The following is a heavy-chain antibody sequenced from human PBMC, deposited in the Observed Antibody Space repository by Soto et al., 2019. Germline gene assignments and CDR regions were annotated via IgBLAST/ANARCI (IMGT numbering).Heavy chain of an antibody. CDR2: IYHSGST. V-gene: IGHV4-31*03. D-gene: IGHD3-10*01. CDR3: ASLALVRGVPYYFDY. CDR1: GDSISRHAYY. J-gene: IGHJ4*02. Sequence: SETLSLTCTVSGDSISRHAYYWSWIRQHPGKGLEWIGHIYHSGSTYYNPSLKSRIIISIDTSKNQFSLNLSSVTAADTAVYFCASLALVRGVPYYFDYWGQGTLVTVSS.